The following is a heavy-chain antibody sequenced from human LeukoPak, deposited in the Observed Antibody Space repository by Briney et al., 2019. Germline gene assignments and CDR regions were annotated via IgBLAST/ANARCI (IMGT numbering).Heavy chain of an antibody. Sequence: GSLRLSCAASGFTFRSYNMNWVRQAPGKRPEWVSSISSSSSYIYYADSVKGRFTISRDNAKNSLYLQMNSLRAEDTVLYYCARGASRADYWGQGTLVTVSS. CDR3: ARGASRADY. V-gene: IGHV3-21*01. J-gene: IGHJ4*02. CDR2: ISSSSSYI. CDR1: GFTFRSYN.